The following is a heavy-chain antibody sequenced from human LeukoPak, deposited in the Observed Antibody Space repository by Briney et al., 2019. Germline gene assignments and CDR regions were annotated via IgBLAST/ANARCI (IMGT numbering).Heavy chain of an antibody. CDR1: GFTFSSYP. CDR3: ASANSNCSSTSCTFSDLYYYYGMDV. D-gene: IGHD2-2*01. J-gene: IGHJ6*02. CDR2: IGSSGVNT. Sequence: GGSLRLSCAVSGFTFSSYPMSWVRQTPGKGLEWVSAIGSSGVNTYYADSVKGRFTISRDNSKNTLYLQMNSLRAEDTAVYYCASANSNCSSTSCTFSDLYYYYGMDVWGQGTTVTVSS. V-gene: IGHV3-23*01.